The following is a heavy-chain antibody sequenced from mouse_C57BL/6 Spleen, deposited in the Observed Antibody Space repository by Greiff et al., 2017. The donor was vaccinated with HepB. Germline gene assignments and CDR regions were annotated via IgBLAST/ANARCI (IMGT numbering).Heavy chain of an antibody. J-gene: IGHJ2*01. D-gene: IGHD1-1*01. CDR3: ARRGGYFFDY. V-gene: IGHV1-81*01. CDR2: IYPRSGNT. Sequence: LQESGAELARPGASVKLSCKASGYTFTSYGISWVKQRTGQGLEWIGEIYPRSGNTYYNEKFKGKATLTADKSSSTAYMELRSLTSEDSAVYFCARRGGYFFDYWGQGTTLTVSS. CDR1: GYTFTSYG.